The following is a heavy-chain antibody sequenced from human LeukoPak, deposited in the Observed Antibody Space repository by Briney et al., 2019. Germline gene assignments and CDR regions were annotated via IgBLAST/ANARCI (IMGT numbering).Heavy chain of an antibody. D-gene: IGHD6-6*01. CDR2: IYYSGST. J-gene: IGHJ6*02. Sequence: SETLSLTCTVSGGSIRSYYWSWIRQPPGKGLEWIGYIYYSGSTNYNPSLKSRVTISVDTSKNQFSLKLSSVTAADTAVYYCARGYGRRIAARPSYYYYYGMDVWGQGTTVTVSS. CDR3: ARGYGRRIAARPSYYYYYGMDV. V-gene: IGHV4-59*12. CDR1: GGSIRSYY.